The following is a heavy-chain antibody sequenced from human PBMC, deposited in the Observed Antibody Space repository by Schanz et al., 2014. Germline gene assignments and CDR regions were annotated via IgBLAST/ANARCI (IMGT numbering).Heavy chain of an antibody. J-gene: IGHJ6*02. CDR1: GDTFSKYN. CDR2: IMPLRGIG. V-gene: IGHV1-69*02. CDR3: ARLRRADPNGFDV. D-gene: IGHD6-19*01. Sequence: QVQLVQSGPEVKKPGSSVKVSCQAFGDTFSKYNIMWVRQVPGQGLEWLGRIMPLRGIGNNAWKFQDRLTITADKSRNTTYMELSSLGTEDTAVYYCARLRRADPNGFDVWGQGTTVTVS.